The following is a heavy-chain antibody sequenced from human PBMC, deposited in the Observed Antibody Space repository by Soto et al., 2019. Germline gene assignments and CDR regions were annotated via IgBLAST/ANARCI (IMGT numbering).Heavy chain of an antibody. CDR1: GFTFSSYV. D-gene: IGHD2-15*01. CDR3: ERARRSRFYGMDV. CDR2: INSDGSST. Sequence: XESLRLSCAASGFTFSSYVMHWVRQAPGKGLVWVSRINSDGSSTSYADSVKGRFTISRDNAKNTLYLQMNSLRAEDTAVYYCERARRSRFYGMDVWGQGTTVTVSS. J-gene: IGHJ6*02. V-gene: IGHV3-74*01.